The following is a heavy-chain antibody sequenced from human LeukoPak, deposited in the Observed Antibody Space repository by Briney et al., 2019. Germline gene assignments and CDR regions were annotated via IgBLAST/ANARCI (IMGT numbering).Heavy chain of an antibody. V-gene: IGHV4-59*01. D-gene: IGHD2-15*01. CDR1: GGSISSYY. CDR2: IYYSGST. Sequence: PSETLSLTCTVSGGSISSYYWSWIRQPPGKGLEWIGYIYYSGSTNYNPSFKSRITISVDTSRNQFSLQLSSVTAADTAVYYCARIHRYCSGGACYVLDNWGQGTLVAVSS. CDR3: ARIHRYCSGGACYVLDN. J-gene: IGHJ4*02.